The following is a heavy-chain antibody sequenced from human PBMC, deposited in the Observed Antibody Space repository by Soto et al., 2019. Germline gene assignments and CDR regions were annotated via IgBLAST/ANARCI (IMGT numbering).Heavy chain of an antibody. V-gene: IGHV4-31*03. CDR2: IYYSGST. Sequence: QVQLQESGPGLVKPSQTLSLTCTVSGGSISSGGYYWSWIRQHPGKGLEWIGYIYYSGSTYYNPSLKSRVTISVDTSKNQFSLKLSSVTAEDTAVYYCARDYYDSSGYSTGDYYGMDVWGQGTTVTVSS. CDR1: GGSISSGGYY. J-gene: IGHJ6*02. D-gene: IGHD3-22*01. CDR3: ARDYYDSSGYSTGDYYGMDV.